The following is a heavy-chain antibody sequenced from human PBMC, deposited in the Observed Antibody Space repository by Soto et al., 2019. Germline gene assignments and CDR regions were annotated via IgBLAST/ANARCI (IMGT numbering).Heavy chain of an antibody. CDR1: GFTFSSYA. D-gene: IGHD3-22*01. CDR2: ISGSGGST. CDR3: AGDYDSSGYPDY. V-gene: IGHV3-23*01. J-gene: IGHJ4*01. Sequence: EVQLLESGGGLVQPGGSLRLSCAASGFTFSSYAMSWVRQAPGKGLEWVSAISGSGGSTYYADSVKGRFTISRDNSKNTLYLQMNSLRAEDTAVYYCAGDYDSSGYPDYWGHGTLVTVSS.